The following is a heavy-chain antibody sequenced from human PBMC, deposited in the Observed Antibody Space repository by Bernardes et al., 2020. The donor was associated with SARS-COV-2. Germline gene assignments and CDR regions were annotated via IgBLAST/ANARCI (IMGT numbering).Heavy chain of an antibody. D-gene: IGHD3-9*01. CDR2: ISGSGSSM. J-gene: IGHJ4*02. CDR1: GLTFSPHS. CDR3: AREDWLLSIFDY. V-gene: IGHV3-21*01. Sequence: GGSLRLSCEVSGLTFSPHSMTWVRQAPGRGLEWVSSISGSGSSMYYADSVKGRFTISRDNARNLLYLQMNSLRVEDTAVYYCAREDWLLSIFDYWGQGTLVTVSS.